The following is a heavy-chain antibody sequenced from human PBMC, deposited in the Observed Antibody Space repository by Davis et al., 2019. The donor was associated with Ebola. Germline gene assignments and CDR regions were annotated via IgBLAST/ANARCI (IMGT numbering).Heavy chain of an antibody. V-gene: IGHV1-46*01. Sequence: ASVKVSCKASGYNFRTKYMNWVRQAPGHGLKWMGVINPTDGSTTYAQEFQGKVSMTRDTSSSTMYLEIRSLTFEDTAIYFCVIITMAWGQGTQVTVSS. CDR2: INPTDGST. D-gene: IGHD5-24*01. CDR1: GYNFRTKY. CDR3: VIITMA. J-gene: IGHJ4*01.